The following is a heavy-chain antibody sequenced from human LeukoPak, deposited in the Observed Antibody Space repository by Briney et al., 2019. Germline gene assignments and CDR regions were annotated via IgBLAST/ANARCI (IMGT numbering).Heavy chain of an antibody. Sequence: SETLSLTCAVYGGSFSCYYWSWIRQPPGKGLEWIGEINHSGSTNYNPSLKSRVTISVDTSKNQFSLKLSSVTAADTAVYYCARVFRIVVVVAARNDAFDIWGQGTMVTVSS. CDR3: ARVFRIVVVVAARNDAFDI. V-gene: IGHV4-34*01. D-gene: IGHD2-15*01. J-gene: IGHJ3*02. CDR1: GGSFSCYY. CDR2: INHSGST.